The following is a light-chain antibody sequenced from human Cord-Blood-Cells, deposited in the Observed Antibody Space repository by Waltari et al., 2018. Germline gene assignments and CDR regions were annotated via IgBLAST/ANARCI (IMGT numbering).Light chain of an antibody. CDR2: GAS. CDR3: QQYGSSPWA. V-gene: IGKV3-20*01. J-gene: IGKJ1*01. CDR1: QSVSSSY. Sequence: EIVLTQSPGTLSLSPGERATLSCRASQSVSSSYLAWYQQKPGQAPRLLNYGASRRATGIPDRVRGRGFWTDLTPPISQLGPGGFAVYYCQQYGSSPWAVGPGTKVEIK.